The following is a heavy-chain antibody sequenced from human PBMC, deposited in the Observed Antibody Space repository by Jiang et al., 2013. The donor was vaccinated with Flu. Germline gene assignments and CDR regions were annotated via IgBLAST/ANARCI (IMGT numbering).Heavy chain of an antibody. V-gene: IGHV1-69*02. D-gene: IGHD4-17*01. Sequence: GAEVKKPGSSVKVSCKASGGTFSSFTITWVRQAPGQGLEWMGRIIPVFDMTNYAQKFHGRVTITADRSTNTAFMELSSLTSEDTAIYYCTRAPTVTTLGNWFDPWGQGTLVTVSS. J-gene: IGHJ5*02. CDR3: TRAPTVTTLGNWFDP. CDR2: IIPVFDMT. CDR1: GGTFSSFT.